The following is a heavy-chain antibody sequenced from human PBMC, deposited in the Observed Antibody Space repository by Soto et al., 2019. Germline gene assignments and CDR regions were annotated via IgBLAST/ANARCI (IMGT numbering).Heavy chain of an antibody. D-gene: IGHD3-22*01. V-gene: IGHV3-48*02. CDR1: GFTFSSYS. CDR3: ARGGYYDSSGYYLVKVVYFDY. J-gene: IGHJ4*02. CDR2: ISSSSSTI. Sequence: GGSLRLSCAASGFTFSSYSMNWVRQAPGKGLEWVSYISSSSSTIYYADSVKGQFTISRDNAKNSLYLQMNSLRDEDTAVYYCARGGYYDSSGYYLVKVVYFDYWGQGTLVTVSS.